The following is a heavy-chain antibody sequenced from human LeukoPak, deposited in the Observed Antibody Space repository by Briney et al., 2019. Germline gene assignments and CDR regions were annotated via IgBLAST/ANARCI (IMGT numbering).Heavy chain of an antibody. Sequence: VGSMRLSCAASGFTFSNAWMSWVRQAPGKGLEWVGRIKSKTDGGTTDYAAPVKGRFTISRDDSKNTLYLQMNSLKTEDTAVYYCTTDFEQWLVTREYWGKGTLVTVSS. D-gene: IGHD6-19*01. V-gene: IGHV3-15*01. CDR1: GFTFSNAW. J-gene: IGHJ4*02. CDR3: TTDFEQWLVTREY. CDR2: IKSKTDGGTT.